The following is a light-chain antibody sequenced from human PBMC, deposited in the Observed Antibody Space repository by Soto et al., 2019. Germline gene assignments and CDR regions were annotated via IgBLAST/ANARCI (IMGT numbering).Light chain of an antibody. V-gene: IGKV1-39*01. Sequence: DIQMTQSPSSLSASVGDRVTITCRAGQSISRYLNWYQQKPGKAPKLLIYGASSLQSGVPSRFTGTGSGADFTLTISSLQPEDIATYYCQQSYSTTPTFGQGPKVDIX. CDR3: QQSYSTTPT. J-gene: IGKJ1*01. CDR1: QSISRY. CDR2: GAS.